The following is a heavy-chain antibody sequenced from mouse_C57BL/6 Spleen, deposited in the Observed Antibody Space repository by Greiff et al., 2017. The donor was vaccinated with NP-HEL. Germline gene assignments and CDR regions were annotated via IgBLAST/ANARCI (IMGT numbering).Heavy chain of an antibody. J-gene: IGHJ1*03. D-gene: IGHD2-5*01. CDR2: INPNNGGT. CDR1: GYTFTDYN. Sequence: VQLKESGPELVKPGASVKIPCKASGYTFTDYNMDWVKQSHGKSLEWIGDINPNNGGTIYNQKFKGKATLTVDKSSSTAYMELRSLTSEDTAVYYCARSFYSNYRYFDVWGTGTTVTVSS. CDR3: ARSFYSNYRYFDV. V-gene: IGHV1-18*01.